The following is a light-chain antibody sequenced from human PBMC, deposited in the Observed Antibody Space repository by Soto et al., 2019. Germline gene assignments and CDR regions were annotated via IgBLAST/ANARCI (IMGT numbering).Light chain of an antibody. J-gene: IGKJ4*01. CDR2: DAS. Sequence: AIPLTQSPSSLSASVGDRVTITCRASQGISSALAWYQQKPGKAPKLLIYDASSLESGVPSRFSGSGSGTDFTLTISSLQPEDFATYYCQQFNNYPLVTFGGGTKVEIK. CDR3: QQFNNYPLVT. V-gene: IGKV1D-13*01. CDR1: QGISSA.